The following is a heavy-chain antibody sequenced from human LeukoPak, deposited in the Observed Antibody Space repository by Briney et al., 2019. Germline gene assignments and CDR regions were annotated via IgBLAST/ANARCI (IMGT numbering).Heavy chain of an antibody. J-gene: IGHJ6*02. CDR2: ISGSGGST. CDR3: AKALKAVAATYYYYGMDV. V-gene: IGHV3-23*01. CDR1: GFTFSSYA. Sequence: GGSLRLSCAASGFTFSSYAMSWVRQAPGKGLEWVSAISGSGGSTYYADSVKGRFTISRDNSKNTLYLQMNSLSAEDTAVYYCAKALKAVAATYYYYGMDVWGQGTTVTVSS. D-gene: IGHD6-19*01.